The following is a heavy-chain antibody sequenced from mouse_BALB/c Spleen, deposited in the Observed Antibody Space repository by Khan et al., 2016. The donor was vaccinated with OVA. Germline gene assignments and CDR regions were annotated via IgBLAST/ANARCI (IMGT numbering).Heavy chain of an antibody. V-gene: IGHV3-1*02. Sequence: QLEESGPDLVKPSQSLSLTCTVTGYSITSGYSWHWIRQFPGNKLEWMGYIHYSGSTNYNPSLKSRISITRDTSKNQFFLQLNSVTTEDTATXYCAREGGDYYGRAWFAYWGQGTLVTVSA. CDR3: AREGGDYYGRAWFAY. D-gene: IGHD1-1*01. CDR2: IHYSGST. CDR1: GYSITSGYS. J-gene: IGHJ3*01.